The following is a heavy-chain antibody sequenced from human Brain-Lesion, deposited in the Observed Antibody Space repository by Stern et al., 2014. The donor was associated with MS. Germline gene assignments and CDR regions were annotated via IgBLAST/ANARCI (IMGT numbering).Heavy chain of an antibody. D-gene: IGHD3-3*01. V-gene: IGHV4-39*01. CDR3: ARLATPDFWSGVGCLFDH. J-gene: IGHJ4*02. CDR1: GDSISSVNYY. Sequence: VQLVESGPGLVKPSETLSLTCTISGDSISSVNYYWGWIRQPPGKGLEWIGSLYYSGTTYYNPSLKGRLTISVATSKNQFSLKLGSVAAADTAVYFCARLATPDFWSGVGCLFDHWGQGMLVTVSS. CDR2: LYYSGTT.